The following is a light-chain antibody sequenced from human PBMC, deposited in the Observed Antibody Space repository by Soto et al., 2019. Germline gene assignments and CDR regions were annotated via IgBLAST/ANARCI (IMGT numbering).Light chain of an antibody. Sequence: HSARTQPPSASGSPGPSVTISCTGTSSDVGAYNYVSWYQQHPGKAPKLLLYHVTKRPSGVPDRFSASKSGNTASLTVSGLQAEDEADYYCSSKAGNTFYVFGIGTKLTVL. V-gene: IGLV2-8*01. CDR3: SSKAGNTFYV. CDR1: SSDVGAYNY. CDR2: HVT. J-gene: IGLJ1*01.